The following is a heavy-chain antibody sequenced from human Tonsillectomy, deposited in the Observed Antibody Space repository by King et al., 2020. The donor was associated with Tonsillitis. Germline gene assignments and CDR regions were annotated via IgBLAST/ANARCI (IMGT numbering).Heavy chain of an antibody. J-gene: IGHJ4*02. CDR2: ISSSGSTT. V-gene: IGHV3-48*03. CDR1: AFTFSSFE. D-gene: IGHD2-21*01. Sequence: DVQLVESGGGLVQPGGSLRLSCAASAFTFSSFEMSWVRQAPGKGLEWVSYISSSGSTTYYADSVKGRFTISRDNAKNSLYLQMNSLRVEDTAVYYCAGDYHGIRFDYWGQGTLVTVSS. CDR3: AGDYHGIRFDY.